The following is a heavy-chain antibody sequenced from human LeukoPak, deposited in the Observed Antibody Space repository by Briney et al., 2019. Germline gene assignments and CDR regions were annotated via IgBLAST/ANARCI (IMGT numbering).Heavy chain of an antibody. CDR2: ISGGGGNT. CDR1: GFTFSSYA. Sequence: GGSLRLSCAASGFTFSSYAMNWVRQAPGKGLEWVSGISGGGGNTYYADSVKGRFTISRDNSKNTLYLQMNSLRAEDTAVYYCARDRGPGVVPAATRSGFDYWGQGTLVTVSS. V-gene: IGHV3-23*01. D-gene: IGHD2-2*01. CDR3: ARDRGPGVVPAATRSGFDY. J-gene: IGHJ4*02.